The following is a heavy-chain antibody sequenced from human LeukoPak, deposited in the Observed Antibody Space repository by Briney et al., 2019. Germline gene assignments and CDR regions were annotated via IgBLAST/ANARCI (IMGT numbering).Heavy chain of an antibody. CDR1: GFTVSSNY. V-gene: IGHV3-66*01. J-gene: IGHJ6*02. CDR3: ARDREYSYGWGGMDV. D-gene: IGHD5-18*01. Sequence: PGGSLRLSCAASGFTVSSNYMSWVRQAPGKGLEWVSVIYSGGSTYYADSVKGRFTISRDNSKNTLYLQMNSLRAEDTAVHYCARDREYSYGWGGMDVWGQGTTVTVSS. CDR2: IYSGGST.